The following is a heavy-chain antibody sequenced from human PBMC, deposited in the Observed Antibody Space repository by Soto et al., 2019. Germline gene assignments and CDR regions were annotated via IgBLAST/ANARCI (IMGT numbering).Heavy chain of an antibody. CDR2: ISAYNGNT. D-gene: IGHD2-2*01. CDR3: ARDLGSCSSTSCYLNWFDP. J-gene: IGHJ5*02. V-gene: IGHV1-18*01. CDR1: GYTFTSYG. Sequence: GASVKVSCKASGYTFTSYGISWVRQAPGQGLEWMAWISAYNGNTNYAQKLQGRVTMTTDTSTSTAYMELRSLRSDDTAVYYCARDLGSCSSTSCYLNWFDPWGQGTLVTVSS.